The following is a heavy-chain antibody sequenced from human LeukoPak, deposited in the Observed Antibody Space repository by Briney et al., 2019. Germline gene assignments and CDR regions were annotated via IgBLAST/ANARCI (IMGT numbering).Heavy chain of an antibody. CDR2: IYYSGST. CDR3: ARMTIEYFDWLFFDY. D-gene: IGHD3-9*01. J-gene: IGHJ4*02. Sequence: SETLSLTCTVSGGSISSYYWSWIRQPPGKGLEWIGYIYYSGSTNYNPSLESRVTISVDTSKNQFSLKLSSVTAADTAVYYCARMTIEYFDWLFFDYWGQGTLVTVSS. CDR1: GGSISSYY. V-gene: IGHV4-59*01.